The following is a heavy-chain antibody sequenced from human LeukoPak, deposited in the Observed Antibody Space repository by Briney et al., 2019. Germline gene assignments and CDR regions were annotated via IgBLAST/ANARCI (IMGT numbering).Heavy chain of an antibody. CDR3: ARDWNGVRRYDY. D-gene: IGHD1-1*01. CDR1: GYTFTGYC. V-gene: IGHV1-2*02. J-gene: IGHJ4*02. Sequence: GESLKISCKSSGYTFTGYCMHWVRQAPGQGLEWMGWINPNSGGTNYAQKFQGRVTMTRDTSISTAYMELSRLRSDDTAVYYCARDWNGVRRYDYWGRGTLVTVSS. CDR2: INPNSGGT.